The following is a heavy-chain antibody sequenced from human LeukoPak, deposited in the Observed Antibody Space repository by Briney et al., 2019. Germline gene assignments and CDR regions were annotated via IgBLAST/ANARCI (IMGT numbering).Heavy chain of an antibody. CDR1: GYTFTGYY. V-gene: IGHV1-2*02. CDR2: INPNSGGT. D-gene: IGHD6-13*01. CDR3: ARDRGVAAAGIRAFDI. J-gene: IGHJ3*02. Sequence: GASVKVSCKASGYTFTGYYMHWVRQAPGQGLEWMGWINPNSGGTNYAQKFQGRVTMTRDTSISTAYMELSRLRSDDTAVYYCARDRGVAAAGIRAFDIWGQGTMVTVS.